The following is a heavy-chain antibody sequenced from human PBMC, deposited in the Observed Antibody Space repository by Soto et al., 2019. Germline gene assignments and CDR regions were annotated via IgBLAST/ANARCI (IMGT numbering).Heavy chain of an antibody. D-gene: IGHD4-4*01. CDR1: GGSISSGDYY. J-gene: IGHJ4*02. Sequence: QVQLQESGPGLVKPSQTLSLTCTVSGGSISSGDYYWSWIRQPPGKGREWIGYIYYSGSTYYNPSVKCRFTISVDTSENQFSLKLSSVAAEDTAVYYCATSVGNSVYFDYWGQGTLVTVSS. CDR2: IYYSGST. CDR3: ATSVGNSVYFDY. V-gene: IGHV4-30-4*01.